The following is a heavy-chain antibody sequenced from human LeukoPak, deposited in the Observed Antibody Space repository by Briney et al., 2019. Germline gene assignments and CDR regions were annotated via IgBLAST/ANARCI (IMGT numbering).Heavy chain of an antibody. D-gene: IGHD3-10*01. J-gene: IGHJ5*02. CDR3: ARSRGDNNWFDP. CDR2: IYPGDSDT. Sequence: GESLKISCKGSGYTFSNYWIGWLRQMPGKGLEWMGIIYPGDSDTRYTPPLEGQVVISADKSISTAYLQWSSLKASDTAMYYCARSRGDNNWFDPWGQGTLVTVSS. V-gene: IGHV5-51*01. CDR1: GYTFSNYW.